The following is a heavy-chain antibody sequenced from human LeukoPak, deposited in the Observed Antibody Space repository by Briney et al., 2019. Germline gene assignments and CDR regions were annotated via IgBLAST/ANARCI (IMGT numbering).Heavy chain of an antibody. J-gene: IGHJ6*02. CDR1: GGSISSSSYY. V-gene: IGHV4-39*07. CDR3: ADGSSWYGYGMDV. CDR2: IYYSGST. Sequence: KASETLSLTCTVSGGSISSSSYYWGWIRQPPGKGLEWIGSIYYSGSTYYNPPLKSRVTISVDTSKNQFSLKLSSVTAADTAVYYCADGSSWYGYGMDVWGQGTTVTVSS. D-gene: IGHD6-13*01.